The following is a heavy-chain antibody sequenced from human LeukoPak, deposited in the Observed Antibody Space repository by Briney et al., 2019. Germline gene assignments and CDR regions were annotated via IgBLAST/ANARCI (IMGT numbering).Heavy chain of an antibody. CDR3: ASSRYSSSWGPYDAFDI. Sequence: ASVKVSCKASGYTFTGYYMHWVRQAPGQGLEWMGWINPNSGGTNYAQKFQGRVTMTRDTSTSTAYMELSRLRSDDTAVYYCASSRYSSSWGPYDAFDIWGQGTMVTVSS. J-gene: IGHJ3*02. CDR1: GYTFTGYY. V-gene: IGHV1-2*02. CDR2: INPNSGGT. D-gene: IGHD6-13*01.